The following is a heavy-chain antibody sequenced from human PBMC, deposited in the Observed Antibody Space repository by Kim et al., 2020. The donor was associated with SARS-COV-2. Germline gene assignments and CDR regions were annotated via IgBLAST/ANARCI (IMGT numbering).Heavy chain of an antibody. J-gene: IGHJ5*02. D-gene: IGHD3-16*01. V-gene: IGHV4-59*13. CDR1: GGSISSYY. CDR3: AGVHYDYIWGRPTPWFDP. CDR2: IYYSGST. Sequence: SETLSLTCTVSGGSISSYYWSWIRQPPGKGLEWIGYIYYSGSTNYNPSLKSRFTISVDTSKNQFSLKLSSVTAADTAVYYCAGVHYDYIWGRPTPWFDPWGQGTLVTVSS.